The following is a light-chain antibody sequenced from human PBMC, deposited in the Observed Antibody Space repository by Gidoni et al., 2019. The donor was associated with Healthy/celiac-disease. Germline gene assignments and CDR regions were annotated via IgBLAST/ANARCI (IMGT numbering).Light chain of an antibody. CDR1: QSVSSY. CDR2: DAS. V-gene: IGKV3-11*01. CDR3: QQRGCT. J-gene: IGKJ2*02. Sequence: EIVLTQSPATLSLSPGERATLSCRASQSVSSYLAWYQQKPGQAPRLLIYDASNRATGIPDTFSGSGSGTDFTLTISSLEPEDFAVYYCQQRGCTVXQGTKLEIK.